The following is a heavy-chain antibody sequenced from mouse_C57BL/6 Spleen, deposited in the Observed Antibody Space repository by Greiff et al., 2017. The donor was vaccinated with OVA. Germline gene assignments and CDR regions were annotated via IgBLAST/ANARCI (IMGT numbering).Heavy chain of an antibody. CDR1: GFTFSDYY. Sequence: EVKLVESEGGLVQPGSSMKLSCTASGFTFSDYYMAWVRQVPEKGLEWVANINYDGSSTYYLDSLKSRFIISRDNAKNILYLQMSSLKSEDTATYCCARDNYYGSSYPYWYFDVWGTGTTVTVSS. CDR2: INYDGSST. CDR3: ARDNYYGSSYPYWYFDV. J-gene: IGHJ1*03. V-gene: IGHV5-16*01. D-gene: IGHD1-1*01.